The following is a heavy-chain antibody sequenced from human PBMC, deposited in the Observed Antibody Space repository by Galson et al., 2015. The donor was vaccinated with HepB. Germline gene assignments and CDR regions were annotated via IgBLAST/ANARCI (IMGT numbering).Heavy chain of an antibody. Sequence: SLRLSCAAYGFTFNSCWMSWVRQAPGKGLEWVAIIKQDGSEKHYVQSVRGRFTISRDNVESSLYLQMNSLRAEDTAVYYCARGNSGKYWAYFDYWGQGNLVSVSS. J-gene: IGHJ4*02. CDR3: ARGNSGKYWAYFDY. CDR1: GFTFNSCW. CDR2: IKQDGSEK. D-gene: IGHD1-26*01. V-gene: IGHV3-7*03.